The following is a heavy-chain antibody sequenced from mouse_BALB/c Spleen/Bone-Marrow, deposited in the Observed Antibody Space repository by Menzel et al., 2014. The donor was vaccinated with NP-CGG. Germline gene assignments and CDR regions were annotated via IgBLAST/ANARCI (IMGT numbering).Heavy chain of an antibody. D-gene: IGHD2-4*01. CDR2: ISNGGGST. CDR1: GFTFSSYT. Sequence: EVKLQESGGGLVQPGGSLKLSCVASGFTFSSYTMSWVRQTPEKRLEWVAYISNGGGSTYYPDTVKGRFTISRDNAKNTLYLQMSSLKSEDTAMYYCARGLRGYAMDYWGQGTSVTVSS. J-gene: IGHJ4*01. V-gene: IGHV5-12-2*01. CDR3: ARGLRGYAMDY.